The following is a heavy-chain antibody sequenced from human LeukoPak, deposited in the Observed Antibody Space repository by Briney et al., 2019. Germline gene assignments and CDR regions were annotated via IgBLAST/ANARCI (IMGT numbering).Heavy chain of an antibody. CDR2: IYYSGST. CDR3: ARGVFGEYPFDY. J-gene: IGHJ4*02. V-gene: IGHV4-59*01. D-gene: IGHD3-10*02. CDR1: GGSISSYY. Sequence: PSETLSLTCTVSGGSISSYYWSWIRQPPGKGLEWIGYIYYSGSTNYNPSLKGRVTTSVDTSKNQFSLKLSSVTAADTAVYYCARGVFGEYPFDYWGQGTLVTVSS.